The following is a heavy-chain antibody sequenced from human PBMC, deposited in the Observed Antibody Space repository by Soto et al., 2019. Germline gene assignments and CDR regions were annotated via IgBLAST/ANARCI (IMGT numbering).Heavy chain of an antibody. V-gene: IGHV1-69*02. Sequence: ASVKVSCKASGGTFSSYTISWVRQAPGQGLEWMGRIIPILGIANYAQKFQGRVTITADKSTSTAYMELSSLRSEDTAVYYCARGITSCSSTSCYALLQALDLAFDIWGQGTMVTVSS. CDR1: GGTFSSYT. D-gene: IGHD2-2*01. CDR3: ARGITSCSSTSCYALLQALDLAFDI. CDR2: IIPILGIA. J-gene: IGHJ3*02.